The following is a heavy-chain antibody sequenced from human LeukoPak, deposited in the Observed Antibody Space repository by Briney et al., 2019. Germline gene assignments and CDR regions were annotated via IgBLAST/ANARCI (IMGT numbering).Heavy chain of an antibody. CDR3: ARFQMGMDV. CDR2: INHSGST. V-gene: IGHV4-34*01. CDR1: GGSFSGYY. Sequence: SETLSLTCAVYGGSFSGYYWSWIRPPPGKGLEWIGEINHSGSTNYNPSLKSRVTISVDTSKNQFSLKLSSLTAADTAVYYCARFQMGMDVWGQGTTVTVSS. J-gene: IGHJ6*02.